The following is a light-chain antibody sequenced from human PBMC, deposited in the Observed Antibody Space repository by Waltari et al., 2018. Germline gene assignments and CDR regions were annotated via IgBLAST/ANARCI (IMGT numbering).Light chain of an antibody. Sequence: IVMTQTPLSLSVTPGQSAAISCPSSQSLLKSDGATHLFCYLQKPGQTPQLLIYRVSNRFSGVPDRFSGSGSGTDFTLRISRMEAEDVGVYYCVQSLELPYTFGQGTKLEI. CDR1: QSLLKSDGATH. CDR3: VQSLELPYT. V-gene: IGKV2D-29*01. J-gene: IGKJ2*01. CDR2: RVS.